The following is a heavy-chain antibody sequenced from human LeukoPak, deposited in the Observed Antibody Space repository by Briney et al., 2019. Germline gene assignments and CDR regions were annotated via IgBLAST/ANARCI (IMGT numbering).Heavy chain of an antibody. CDR2: IIPIFGTA. Sequence: VASVKVSCKASGGTFSSYAISWVRRAPGQGLEWMGGIIPIFGTANYAQKFQGRVTITTDESTSTAYMELSSLRSEDTAVYYRARGAYYDFWSGYPLDYMDVWGKGTTVTVSS. J-gene: IGHJ6*03. CDR1: GGTFSSYA. CDR3: ARGAYYDFWSGYPLDYMDV. D-gene: IGHD3-3*01. V-gene: IGHV1-69*05.